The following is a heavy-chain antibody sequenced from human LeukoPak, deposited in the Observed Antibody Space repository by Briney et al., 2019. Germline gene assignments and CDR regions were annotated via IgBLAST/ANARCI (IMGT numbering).Heavy chain of an antibody. Sequence: GASVKVSCKASGYTFTGYYMHWVRQAPGQGLEWMGRINPNSGGTNYAQKFQGRVTMTRDTSISTAYMELGRLRSDDTAVYYCAREGGITGTTDYWGQGTLVTVSS. CDR1: GYTFTGYY. CDR2: INPNSGGT. D-gene: IGHD1-7*01. CDR3: AREGGITGTTDY. V-gene: IGHV1-2*06. J-gene: IGHJ4*02.